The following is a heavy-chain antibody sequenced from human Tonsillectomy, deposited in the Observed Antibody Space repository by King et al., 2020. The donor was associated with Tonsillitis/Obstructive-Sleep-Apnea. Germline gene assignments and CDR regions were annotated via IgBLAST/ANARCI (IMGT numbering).Heavy chain of an antibody. J-gene: IGHJ6*03. Sequence: VQLVESGGGVVQPGRSLRLSCAASGFTFSSYAIHWGRQAPGKGLEWVAVISYDGSNKYYADSVKGRFTISRDNSKNTLYLQMNRLRAEDTAVYYCARGPMTGDYYTTYYYYYYMDVWGKGTTVTVSS. D-gene: IGHD3-3*01. CDR3: ARGPMTGDYYTTYYYYYYMDV. CDR1: GFTFSSYA. CDR2: ISYDGSNK. V-gene: IGHV3-30*04.